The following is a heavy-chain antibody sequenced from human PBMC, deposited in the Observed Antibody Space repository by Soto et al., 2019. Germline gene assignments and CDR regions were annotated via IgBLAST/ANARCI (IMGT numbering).Heavy chain of an antibody. CDR2: IYYSGST. CDR3: ARNTLMITFGGVIGTSLFDY. Sequence: QVQLQESGPGLVKPSQTLSLTCTVSGGSISSGDYYWSWIRQPPGKGLEWIGYIYYSGSTYYNPSLKSRVTISVDTSKNQFSLKLSSVTAADTAVYYCARNTLMITFGGVIGTSLFDYWGQGTLVTVSS. J-gene: IGHJ4*02. V-gene: IGHV4-30-4*01. CDR1: GGSISSGDYY. D-gene: IGHD3-16*02.